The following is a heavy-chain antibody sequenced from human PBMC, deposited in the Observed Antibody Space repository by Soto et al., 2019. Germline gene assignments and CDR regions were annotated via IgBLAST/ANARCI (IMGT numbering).Heavy chain of an antibody. CDR1: GGSVSSGGYY. CDR2: IYYSGTT. V-gene: IGHV4-31*03. CDR3: ARRALPQCINGVCYKDGFWDY. D-gene: IGHD2-8*01. Sequence: QVQLQESGPGLVKPSQTLSLTCTVSGGSVSSGGYYWSWIRQHPGTGLEWIGYIYYSGTTYFNPSHKSRASISLDTSKNEFSLKLTSVTAADTAVYYCARRALPQCINGVCYKDGFWDYWGQGALVTVSS. J-gene: IGHJ4*02.